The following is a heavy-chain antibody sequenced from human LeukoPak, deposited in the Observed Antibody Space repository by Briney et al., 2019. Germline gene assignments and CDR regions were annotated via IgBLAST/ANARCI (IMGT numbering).Heavy chain of an antibody. CDR3: ARGGAPDIVVVPAAIPYYYYMDV. Sequence: SVKVSCKASGGTFSSYAISWVRQAPGQGLEWMGGIIPIFGTANYAQKFQGSVTITADESTSTAYMELSSLRSEDTAVYYCARGGAPDIVVVPAAIPYYYYMDVWGKGTTVTVSS. D-gene: IGHD2-2*01. CDR2: IIPIFGTA. J-gene: IGHJ6*03. CDR1: GGTFSSYA. V-gene: IGHV1-69*01.